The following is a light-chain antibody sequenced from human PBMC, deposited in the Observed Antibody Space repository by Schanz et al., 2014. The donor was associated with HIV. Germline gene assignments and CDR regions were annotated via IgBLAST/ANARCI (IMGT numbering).Light chain of an antibody. V-gene: IGKV3-20*01. CDR2: GAS. CDR3: QHYGGPYT. CDR1: QTVSSSS. Sequence: EIVLTQSPDTLSLSPGERATLSCRASQTVSSSSLAWYQQKPGQPPRLLIYGASSRATGISDRFSGSGSGTDFTLTISRLEPEDFAVYYCQHYGGPYTFGQGTKLEIK. J-gene: IGKJ2*01.